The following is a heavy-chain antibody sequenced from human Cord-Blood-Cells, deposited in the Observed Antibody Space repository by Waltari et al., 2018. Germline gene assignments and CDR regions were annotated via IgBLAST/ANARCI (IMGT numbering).Heavy chain of an antibody. CDR2: IYYSGST. D-gene: IGHD1-26*01. V-gene: IGHV4-39*01. J-gene: IGHJ3*01. CDR3: ARGSGSYGL. CDR1: GRSIRSSSYY. Sequence: QLQLLESGPGLVKPSETLSLTCTVPGRSIRSSSYYWGWIRQPPGKGLEWIGSIYYSGSTYYNPSLKSRVTISVDTSKNQFSLKLSSVTAADTAVYYCARGSGSYGLWGQGTMVTVSS.